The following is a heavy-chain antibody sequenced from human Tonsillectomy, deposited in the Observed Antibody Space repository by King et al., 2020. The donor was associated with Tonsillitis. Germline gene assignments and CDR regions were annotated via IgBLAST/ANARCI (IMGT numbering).Heavy chain of an antibody. V-gene: IGHV3-48*01. CDR3: ARDIVVVPAAPRTKYYYYGMDV. D-gene: IGHD2-2*01. J-gene: IGHJ6*02. CDR2: ISSSSSTI. CDR1: GFTFSSYS. Sequence: VQLVESGGGLVQPGGSLRLSCAASGFTFSSYSINWVRQAPGKGLEGVSFISSSSSTIYYADSVQGRLTISRDNAQNSLYLQMNNLRVEDTAVYYCARDIVVVPAAPRTKYYYYGMDVWGQGTTVTVSS.